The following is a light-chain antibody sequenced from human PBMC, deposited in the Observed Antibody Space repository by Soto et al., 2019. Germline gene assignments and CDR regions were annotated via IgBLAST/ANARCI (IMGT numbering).Light chain of an antibody. J-gene: IGLJ1*01. Sequence: QSVLTQPASVSGSPGQSITISCTGTSSDVCGYNFVSWYQQHPDKAPKPMIYDVTNRPSGVSNRFSGSKSGNTASLTISGLQAEDEADYYCSSYTSISTYVFGTGTKVTVL. CDR2: DVT. V-gene: IGLV2-14*01. CDR3: SSYTSISTYV. CDR1: SSDVCGYNF.